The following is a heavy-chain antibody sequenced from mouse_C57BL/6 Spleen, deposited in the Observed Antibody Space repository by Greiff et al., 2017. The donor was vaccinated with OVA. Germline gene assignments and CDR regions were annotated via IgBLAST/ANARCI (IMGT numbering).Heavy chain of an antibody. CDR3: ARRNWDDAMDD. D-gene: IGHD4-1*01. CDR2: IYPGDGDT. CDR1: GYAFSSSW. J-gene: IGHJ4*01. Sequence: VQLQQSGPELVKPGASVKISCKASGYAFSSSWMNWVKQRPGKGLEWIGRIYPGDGDTNYNGKFKGKATLTADKSSSTAYMQLSSLTSEDSAVYFCARRNWDDAMDDWGQGTSVTVSS. V-gene: IGHV1-82*01.